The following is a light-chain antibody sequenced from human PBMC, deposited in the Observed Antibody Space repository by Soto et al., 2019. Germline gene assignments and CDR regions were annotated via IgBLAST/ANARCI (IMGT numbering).Light chain of an antibody. CDR3: QQYGSFSLT. CDR1: QSVSSSY. V-gene: IGKV3-20*01. CDR2: GAS. J-gene: IGKJ4*01. Sequence: EIVLTQSPGTLSLSPGERATLSCRASQSVSSSYLAWYQQKPGQAPRLLIYGASSRATGIPDRFSGSGSGTDFTLTISRLEPEDFAMYYCQQYGSFSLTFGGGTKVEIK.